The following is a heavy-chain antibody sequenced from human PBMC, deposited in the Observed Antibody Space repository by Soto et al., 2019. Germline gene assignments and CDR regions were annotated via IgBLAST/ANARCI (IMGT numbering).Heavy chain of an antibody. V-gene: IGHV4-59*01. CDR3: ARGVTSGGSCLDY. CDR2: IYYSGST. D-gene: IGHD2-15*01. Sequence: SETLSLTCTVSGGSISSYYWSWIRQPPGKGLEWIGYIYYSGSTNYNPSLKSRVTISVDTSKNQFSLKLSSVTAADTAVYYCARGVTSGGSCLDYWGQGTLVTVSA. CDR1: GGSISSYY. J-gene: IGHJ4*02.